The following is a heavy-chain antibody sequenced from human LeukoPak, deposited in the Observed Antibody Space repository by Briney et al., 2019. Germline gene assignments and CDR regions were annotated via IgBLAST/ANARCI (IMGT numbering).Heavy chain of an antibody. Sequence: GGSLRLSCAASGFTFSSYAMSWVRQAPGKGLEWVSGISGSGGSTYYADSVKGRFTISRDNAKNSLYLQMNSLRDEDTAVYYCARDQLYSSGPDYWGQGTLVTVSS. CDR3: ARDQLYSSGPDY. V-gene: IGHV3-23*01. CDR1: GFTFSSYA. CDR2: ISGSGGST. D-gene: IGHD6-25*01. J-gene: IGHJ4*02.